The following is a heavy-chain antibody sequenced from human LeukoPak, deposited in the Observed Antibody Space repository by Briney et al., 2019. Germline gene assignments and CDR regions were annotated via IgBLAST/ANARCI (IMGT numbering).Heavy chain of an antibody. CDR2: ISWNRGSI. D-gene: IGHD5-18*01. CDR3: AKDSAMVIMGAFDI. Sequence: GRSLRLSCAASGFTFDDYAMHWVRQAPGKGLEWVSGISWNRGSIGYADSVKGRFTISRDNAKNSLYLQMNSLRAEDTALYYCAKDSAMVIMGAFDIWGQGTMVTVSS. V-gene: IGHV3-9*01. J-gene: IGHJ3*02. CDR1: GFTFDDYA.